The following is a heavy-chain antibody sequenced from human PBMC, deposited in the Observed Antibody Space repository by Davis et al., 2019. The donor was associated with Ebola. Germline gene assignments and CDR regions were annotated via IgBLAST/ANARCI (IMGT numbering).Heavy chain of an antibody. D-gene: IGHD2-15*01. Sequence: AASVKVSCKASGYTFTNYYMHWVRQAPGQGLEWMGWINTNTGNPTYAQGFTGRFVFSLDTSVSTAYLQISSLKAEDTAVYYCARENAPEEVVVVGGTQDVYNWFDPWGQGTPVTVSS. CDR1: GYTFTNYY. J-gene: IGHJ5*02. V-gene: IGHV7-4-1*02. CDR2: INTNTGNP. CDR3: ARENAPEEVVVVGGTQDVYNWFDP.